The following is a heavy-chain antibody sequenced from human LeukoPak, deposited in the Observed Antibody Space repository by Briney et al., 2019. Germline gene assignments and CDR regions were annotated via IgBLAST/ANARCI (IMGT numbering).Heavy chain of an antibody. CDR2: IDWDDDK. V-gene: IGHV2-70*04. J-gene: IGHJ4*02. CDR1: GFSLSTSGMR. CDR3: ARNGNLAAAGGGFDY. Sequence: SGPTLVNPTQTLTLTCTFSGFSLSTSGMRVSLIRQPPGKALEWLARIDWDDDKFYSTSLKTRLTISKDTSKNQVVLTMTNMDPEDTATYYCARNGNLAAAGGGFDYWGQGTLVTVSS. D-gene: IGHD6-13*01.